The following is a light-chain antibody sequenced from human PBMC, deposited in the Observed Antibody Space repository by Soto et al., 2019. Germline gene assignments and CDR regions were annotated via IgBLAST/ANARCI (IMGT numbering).Light chain of an antibody. V-gene: IGLV1-51*01. CDR1: SSNIGNNY. CDR3: GTWDNSLSALYV. J-gene: IGLJ1*01. CDR2: DNN. Sequence: QSVLTQPPSVYAAPGQKVTISCSGSSSNIGNNYISWYQQLPGTAPKLLIYDNNKRPSGIPDRFSGSKSGTSATLGITGLQTGDEADYYCGTWDNSLSALYVFGSGTKVTVL.